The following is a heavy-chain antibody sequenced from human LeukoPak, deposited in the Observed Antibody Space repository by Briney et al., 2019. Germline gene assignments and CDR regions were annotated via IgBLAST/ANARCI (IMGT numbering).Heavy chain of an antibody. CDR3: ARFLVGATPGDY. CDR2: ISAYNGNT. D-gene: IGHD1-26*01. Sequence: ASVKVSCKASGYTFTSYAMNWVRQAPGQGLEWMGWISAYNGNTNYAQKLQGRVTMTTDTSTSTAYMELRSLRSDDTAVYYCARFLVGATPGDYWGQGTLVTVSS. V-gene: IGHV1-18*01. J-gene: IGHJ4*02. CDR1: GYTFTSYA.